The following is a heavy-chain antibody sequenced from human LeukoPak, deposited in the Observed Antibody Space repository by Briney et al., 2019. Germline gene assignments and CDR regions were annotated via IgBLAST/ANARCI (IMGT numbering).Heavy chain of an antibody. CDR3: TGVSRSSWYDY. D-gene: IGHD6-13*01. CDR2: IKSKTDGGTP. Sequence: GSLRLSCAASGFTFSNAWMSWVRQAPGKGLEWVGRIKSKTDGGTPDYAAPVKGRFTISRDDSKNALYLQMNSLKTEDTAVYYCTGVSRSSWYDYWGQGTLVTVSS. V-gene: IGHV3-15*01. J-gene: IGHJ4*02. CDR1: GFTFSNAW.